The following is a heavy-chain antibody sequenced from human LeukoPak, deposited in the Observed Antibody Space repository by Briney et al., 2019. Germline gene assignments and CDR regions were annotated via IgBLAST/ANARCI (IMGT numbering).Heavy chain of an antibody. V-gene: IGHV3-7*01. CDR3: FGSGSYSK. Sequence: GGSLRLSCAASGFTFSNSWINWVRQALGKGLDGVANIKPDGSQTFYLDSVKGRFIVSRDNAKHSAYLQMNSLRAEDTAVYYCFGSGSYSKWDQGTLVTVSS. CDR2: IKPDGSQT. J-gene: IGHJ4*02. CDR1: GFTFSNSW. D-gene: IGHD3-10*01.